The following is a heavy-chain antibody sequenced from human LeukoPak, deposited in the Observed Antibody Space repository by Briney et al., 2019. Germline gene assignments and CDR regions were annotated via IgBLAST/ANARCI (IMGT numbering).Heavy chain of an antibody. V-gene: IGHV3-23*01. J-gene: IGHJ4*02. CDR1: GFTFSSYA. CDR3: AKGRYYYDSSGYYAPDY. Sequence: GGSLRLSCAASGFTFSSYAMSWVRQAPGKGLEWVSAISGSSGSTYYADSVKGRFTISRDNSKKTLYLQMNSLRAEDTAVYYCAKGRYYYDSSGYYAPDYWGQGTLVTVSS. D-gene: IGHD3-22*01. CDR2: ISGSSGST.